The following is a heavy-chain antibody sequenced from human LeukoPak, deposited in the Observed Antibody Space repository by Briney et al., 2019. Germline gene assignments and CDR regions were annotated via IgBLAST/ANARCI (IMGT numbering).Heavy chain of an antibody. CDR1: GFIFSTYE. V-gene: IGHV3-30-3*01. J-gene: IGHJ4*02. CDR2: ISGGGDIK. CDR3: ARDYRSGAPDYLDS. D-gene: IGHD1-14*01. Sequence: PGGSLRLSCAASGFIFSTYEMHWVRQAPGKGLEWVAVISGGGDIKIYADSVKDRFTISRDNSKNTLYLEMNSLRVDDTAVYYCARDYRSGAPDYLDSWGQGTLVTVSS.